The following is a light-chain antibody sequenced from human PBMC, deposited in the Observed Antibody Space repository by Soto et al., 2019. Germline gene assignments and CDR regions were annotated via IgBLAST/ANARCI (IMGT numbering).Light chain of an antibody. CDR1: QTISSW. Sequence: DIQMTQSPSTLSGSVGDRVTITCRASQTISSWLAWYQQKPGKAPKLVIYKASTLKSGVPSRFSGSGSGTEFTLTISSLQSEDFAVYYCQQYTSWPFTFGPGTKVDIK. J-gene: IGKJ3*01. CDR2: KAS. V-gene: IGKV1-5*03. CDR3: QQYTSWPFT.